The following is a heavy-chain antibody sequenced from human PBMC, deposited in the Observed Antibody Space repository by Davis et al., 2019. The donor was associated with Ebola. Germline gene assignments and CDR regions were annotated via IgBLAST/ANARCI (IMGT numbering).Heavy chain of an antibody. CDR3: ARDRGIADYHYGMDV. CDR1: GGSISSYY. D-gene: IGHD6-13*01. CDR2: IYYSGST. Sequence: SETLSLTCTVSGGSISSYYWSWIRQPPGKGLEWIGYIYYSGSTNYNPSLKSRVTISVDTSKNQFSLKLSSVTAADTAVYYCARDRGIADYHYGMDVWGKGTTVTVSS. V-gene: IGHV4-59*01. J-gene: IGHJ6*04.